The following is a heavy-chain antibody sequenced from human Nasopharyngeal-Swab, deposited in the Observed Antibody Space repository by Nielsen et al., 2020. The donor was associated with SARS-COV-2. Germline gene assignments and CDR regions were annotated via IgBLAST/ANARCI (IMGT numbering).Heavy chain of an antibody. CDR1: GFTFSSYW. CDR3: ARDMDTAMVIFDY. V-gene: IGHV3-7*03. D-gene: IGHD5-18*01. CDR2: IKQDGSEK. Sequence: GESLKISCAASGFTFSSYWMSWVRQAPGKGLEWVANIKQDGSEKYYVDSVKGRFTISRDNAKNSLYLQMNSLRAEDTAVYYCARDMDTAMVIFDYWGQGTLVTVSS. J-gene: IGHJ4*02.